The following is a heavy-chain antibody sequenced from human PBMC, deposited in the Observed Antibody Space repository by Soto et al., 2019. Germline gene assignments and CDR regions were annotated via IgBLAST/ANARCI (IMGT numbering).Heavy chain of an antibody. D-gene: IGHD3-16*01. Sequence: QVQLVQSGAEVKKPGASVKVSCKASGYTFTSYYMHWVRQAPGQGLAWMGIINPSGGSTSYAQKFQGRVTMNRDTYTSTVYMELSSLRSEDTAVYYCARWGVYYGMDVWGQGTTVTVSS. CDR1: GYTFTSYY. CDR2: INPSGGST. J-gene: IGHJ6*02. CDR3: ARWGVYYGMDV. V-gene: IGHV1-46*01.